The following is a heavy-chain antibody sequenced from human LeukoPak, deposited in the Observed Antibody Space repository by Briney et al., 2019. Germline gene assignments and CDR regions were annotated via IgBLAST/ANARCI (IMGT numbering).Heavy chain of an antibody. D-gene: IGHD3-9*01. Sequence: SETLSLTCTVSGGSISSYYWSWIRQPPGKGLEWIGYIYYSGSTNYNPSLKSRVTISVDTSKNQFSLKLSSVTAADTAVYYCARDTDILTGYYYYGMDVWGQGTTVTVSS. J-gene: IGHJ6*02. CDR2: IYYSGST. CDR3: ARDTDILTGYYYYGMDV. V-gene: IGHV4-59*01. CDR1: GGSISSYY.